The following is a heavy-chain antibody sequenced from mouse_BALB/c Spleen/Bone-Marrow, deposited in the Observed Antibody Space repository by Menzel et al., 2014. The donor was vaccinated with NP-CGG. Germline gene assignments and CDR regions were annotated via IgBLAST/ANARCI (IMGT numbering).Heavy chain of an antibody. D-gene: IGHD3-1*01. CDR1: GFTFSSYD. CDR3: ARRALEYWYCDV. Sequence: DVKLQESGGGLFKPVGSLKLSCAASGFTFSSYDISWVRPPPEKRLEWVALLPTGGSYTYYSDSVKGRFPISRDNAKNTLYLQMSSRRSEDTAMYYCARRALEYWYCDVWGAGTTVTVSS. J-gene: IGHJ1*01. CDR2: LPTGGSYT. V-gene: IGHV5-9-3*01.